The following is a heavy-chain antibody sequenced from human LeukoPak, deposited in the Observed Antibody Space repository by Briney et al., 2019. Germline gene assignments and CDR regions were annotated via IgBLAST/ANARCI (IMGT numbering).Heavy chain of an antibody. Sequence: PGGSLRLSSAASGFTFSSYGMSWVRQAPGKGLEWVSAISGSGGSTYYADSVKGRFTISRDNSKNTLYLQMNSLRAEDTAVYYCARKIGFSSSWYYGRHYFDYWGQGTLVTVSS. CDR3: ARKIGFSSSWYYGRHYFDY. D-gene: IGHD6-13*01. CDR1: GFTFSSYG. J-gene: IGHJ4*02. CDR2: ISGSGGST. V-gene: IGHV3-23*01.